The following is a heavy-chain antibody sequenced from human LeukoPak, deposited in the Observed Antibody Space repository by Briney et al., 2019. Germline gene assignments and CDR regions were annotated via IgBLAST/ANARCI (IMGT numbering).Heavy chain of an antibody. CDR1: GFTFDDYA. D-gene: IGHD6-13*01. J-gene: IGHJ4*02. CDR3: AKSVYSSYFDY. V-gene: IGHV3-9*03. CDR2: ISWNSGSI. Sequence: GGSLRLSCAASGFTFDDYAMHWVRQAPGKGLEWVSGISWNSGSIGYAVSVKGRFTISRDNAKNSLYLQMNSLRAEDMALYYCAKSVYSSYFDYWGQGTLVTVSS.